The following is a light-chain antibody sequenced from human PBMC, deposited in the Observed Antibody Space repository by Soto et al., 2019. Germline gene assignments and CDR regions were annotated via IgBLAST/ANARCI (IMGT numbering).Light chain of an antibody. V-gene: IGKV4-1*01. CDR2: WAS. CDR1: QSVLYSSNNKNY. CDR3: QQYYSTPFT. Sequence: DIVMTQSPDSLAVSLGERATINCKSSQSVLYSSNNKNYLAWYQQKPVQPPKLLIYWASTRKSGVPYRFSGSGSGTGFTLTISSLQAEDVAVYYCQQYYSTPFTFGPENKVDIK. J-gene: IGKJ3*01.